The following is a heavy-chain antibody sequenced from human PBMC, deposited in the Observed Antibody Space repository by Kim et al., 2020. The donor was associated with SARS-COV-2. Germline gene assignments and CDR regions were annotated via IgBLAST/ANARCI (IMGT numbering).Heavy chain of an antibody. Sequence: ASVKVSCKASGYTFTSYAMNWVRQAPGQGLEWMGWINTNTGNPTYAQGFTGRFVFSLDTSVSTAYLQISSLKAEDTAVYYCARGFTSTTVITGNYYYYGMDVWGQGTTVTVSS. J-gene: IGHJ6*02. V-gene: IGHV7-4-1*02. D-gene: IGHD4-17*01. CDR1: GYTFTSYA. CDR2: INTNTGNP. CDR3: ARGFTSTTVITGNYYYYGMDV.